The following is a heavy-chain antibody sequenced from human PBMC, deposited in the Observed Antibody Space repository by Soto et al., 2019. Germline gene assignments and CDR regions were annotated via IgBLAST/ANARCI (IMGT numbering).Heavy chain of an antibody. D-gene: IGHD3-3*01. V-gene: IGHV1-8*01. CDR3: ARVLSWASYYDFWSGYYNYYYYGMDV. CDR1: GYTFSSYD. CDR2: MNPNSGNT. Sequence: ASVKVSCKDSGYTFSSYDINWVRQATGQGLEWMGKMNPNSGNTGYAQKFQGRVTMTRNTSISTAYMELSSLRSEDTAVYYCARVLSWASYYDFWSGYYNYYYYGMDVWGQGTTVTVSS. J-gene: IGHJ6*02.